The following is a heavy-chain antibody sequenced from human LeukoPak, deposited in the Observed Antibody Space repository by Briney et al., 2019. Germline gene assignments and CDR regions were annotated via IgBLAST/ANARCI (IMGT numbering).Heavy chain of an antibody. Sequence: SETLSLTCTVSGGSISSYYWSWIRQPPGKGLEWIGYIYYSGSTNYNPSLKSRVTISVDTSKNQFSLKLSSVTAADTAVYYCAREKYYYYGSGSYYNPLDYWGQGTLVTVSS. CDR3: AREKYYYYGSGSYYNPLDY. CDR2: IYYSGST. J-gene: IGHJ4*02. D-gene: IGHD3-10*01. CDR1: GGSISSYY. V-gene: IGHV4-59*12.